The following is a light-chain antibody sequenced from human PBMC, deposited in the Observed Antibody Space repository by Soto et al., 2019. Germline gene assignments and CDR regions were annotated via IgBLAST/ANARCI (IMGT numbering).Light chain of an antibody. J-gene: IGKJ1*01. CDR2: AAS. Sequence: DIQMTQSPSSLSASLGDRVTITCRANQDISSYLLWYQHKLGQAPKLLIHAASTLASGVPARFRGSESGTDFTLTISGLEHEDSATYYCLQSYKTPWTFGQGTKVEIK. CDR1: QDISSY. V-gene: IGKV1-39*01. CDR3: LQSYKTPWT.